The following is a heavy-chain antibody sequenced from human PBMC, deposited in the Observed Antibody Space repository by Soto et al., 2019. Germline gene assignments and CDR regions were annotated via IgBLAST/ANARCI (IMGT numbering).Heavy chain of an antibody. CDR1: CGSISSYY. CDR2: IYTSGST. Sequence: TSEHLSLTCTVSCGSISSYYWSWIRQPAGKGLEWIGRIYTSGSTNYNPSLKSRVTMSVDTSKNQFSLKLSSVTAADTAVYYCAVLGSGRYYVCSDWGQGNQVTV. J-gene: IGHJ1*01. D-gene: IGHD1-26*01. V-gene: IGHV4-4*07. CDR3: AVLGSGRYYVCSD.